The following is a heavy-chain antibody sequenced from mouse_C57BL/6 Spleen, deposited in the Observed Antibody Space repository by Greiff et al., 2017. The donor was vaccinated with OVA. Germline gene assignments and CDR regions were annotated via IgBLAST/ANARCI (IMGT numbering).Heavy chain of an antibody. CDR1: GFNIKDYY. V-gene: IGHV14-2*01. D-gene: IGHD2-4*01. J-gene: IGHJ2*01. Sequence: DVKLVESGAELVKPGASVKLSCTASGFNIKDYYMHWVKQRTEQGLEWIGRIDPEDGETKYAPKFQGKATITADTSSNTAYLQLSSLTSEDTAVYYGAGGIYYDYDEGYYFDYWGQGTTLTVSA. CDR3: AGGIYYDYDEGYYFDY. CDR2: IDPEDGET.